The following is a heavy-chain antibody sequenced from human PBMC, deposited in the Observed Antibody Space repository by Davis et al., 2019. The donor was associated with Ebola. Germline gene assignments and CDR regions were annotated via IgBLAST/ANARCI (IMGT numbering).Heavy chain of an antibody. CDR2: ISSSGSTI. CDR1: GFTFSSYE. J-gene: IGHJ4*02. D-gene: IGHD2-2*01. Sequence: GESLKISCAASGFTFSSYEMNWVRQAPGKGLEWVSYISSSGSTIYYADSVKGRFTISRDNAKNSLYLQMNSLRAEDTAVYYCARTCSSTSCYELYFDYWGQGTLVTVSS. V-gene: IGHV3-48*03. CDR3: ARTCSSTSCYELYFDY.